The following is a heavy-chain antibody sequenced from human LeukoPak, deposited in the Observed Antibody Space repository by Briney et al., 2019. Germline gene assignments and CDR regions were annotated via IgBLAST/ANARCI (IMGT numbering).Heavy chain of an antibody. CDR2: ISWNSGSI. Sequence: GGSLRLSCAASGFTFGSYAIYWVRQAPGKGLEWVSGISWNSGSIGYADSVKGRFTISRDNAKNSLYLQMNSLRAEDTALYYCAKDLGYSGYDYFDYWGQGTLVTVSS. V-gene: IGHV3-9*01. CDR3: AKDLGYSGYDYFDY. D-gene: IGHD5-12*01. CDR1: GFTFGSYA. J-gene: IGHJ4*02.